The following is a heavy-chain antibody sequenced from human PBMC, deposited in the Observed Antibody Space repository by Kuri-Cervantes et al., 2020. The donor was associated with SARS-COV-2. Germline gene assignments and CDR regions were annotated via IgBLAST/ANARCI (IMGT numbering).Heavy chain of an antibody. CDR1: GFTFSSYA. CDR2: ISGSGGST. V-gene: IGHV3-23*01. J-gene: IGHJ4*02. D-gene: IGHD2-15*01. Sequence: ETLSLTCAASGFTFSSYAMSWVRQAPGKGLEWVSAISGSGGSTYYADSVKGRFTISRDNSKNTLYLQMNSLRAEDTAVYYCANQAAATYFDYWGQGTLVTVSS. CDR3: ANQAAATYFDY.